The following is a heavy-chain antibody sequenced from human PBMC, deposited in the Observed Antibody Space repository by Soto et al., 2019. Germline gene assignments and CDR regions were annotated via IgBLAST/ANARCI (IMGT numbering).Heavy chain of an antibody. J-gene: IGHJ4*02. CDR3: ARGGSSWAPSFFDY. CDR1: GGSISSGDYY. V-gene: IGHV4-30-4*01. CDR2: IYYSGST. Sequence: PSLTCTVSGGSISSGDYYWSWIRQPPGKGLEWIGYIYYSGSTYYNPSLKSRVTISVDTSKNQFSLKLSSVTAADTAVYYCARGGSSWAPSFFDYWGQGTLVTVSS. D-gene: IGHD6-13*01.